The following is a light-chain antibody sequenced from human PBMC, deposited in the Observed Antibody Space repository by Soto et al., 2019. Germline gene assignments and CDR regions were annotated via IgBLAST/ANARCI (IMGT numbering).Light chain of an antibody. CDR1: QSISSY. V-gene: IGKV1-9*01. CDR3: QQLNSYPLT. Sequence: DIQMTQSPSSLSASVGDRVTITCRAGQSISSYLNWYQQKPGKAPKLLIYAASSLQSGVPSRFSGSGSGTEFTLTISSLQPEDFATYYCQQLNSYPLTFGGGTKVDI. J-gene: IGKJ4*01. CDR2: AAS.